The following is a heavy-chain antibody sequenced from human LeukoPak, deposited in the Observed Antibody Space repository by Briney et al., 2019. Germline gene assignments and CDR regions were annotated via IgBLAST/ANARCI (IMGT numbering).Heavy chain of an antibody. V-gene: IGHV4-38-2*02. J-gene: IGHJ5*02. CDR3: ATRPDIASTGPGWFDP. CDR2: IYHSGST. Sequence: SETLSLTCTVSGYSISSGYYWGWIRQPPGKGLEWIGSIYHSGSTYYNPSLKSRVTISVDTSKNQFSLTLSSVTAADTAVYYCATRPDIASTGPGWFDPWGQGTLVTVSS. D-gene: IGHD6-13*01. CDR1: GYSISSGYY.